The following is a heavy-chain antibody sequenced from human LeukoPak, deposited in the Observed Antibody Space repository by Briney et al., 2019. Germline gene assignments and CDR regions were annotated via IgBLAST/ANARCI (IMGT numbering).Heavy chain of an antibody. CDR2: ISYDGSNK. CDR1: GFTFSSHA. V-gene: IGHV3-30*04. Sequence: PGGSLRLSCAASGFTFSSHAMNWVRQAPGKGLEWVAVISYDGSNKYYVDSVKGRFTISRDNSKNTLYLQMNSLIAEDTAVYYCTRDHSDSSDYYYSGDAFDIWGQGTMVTVSS. CDR3: TRDHSDSSDYYYSGDAFDI. D-gene: IGHD3-22*01. J-gene: IGHJ3*02.